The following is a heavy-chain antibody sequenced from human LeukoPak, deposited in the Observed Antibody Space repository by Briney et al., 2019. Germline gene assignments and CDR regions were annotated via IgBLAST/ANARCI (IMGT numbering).Heavy chain of an antibody. J-gene: IGHJ2*01. V-gene: IGHV3-30*02. CDR3: AKSPSHWYFDL. CDR1: AFTFSSYG. Sequence: PGGSLRLSCAASAFTFSSYGMHWVRQAPGKGLEWVAFIRYDESKRYYADSVKGRLTISRDNSESTLFLQMNGLRAEDTAVYYCAKSPSHWYFDLWGRGTLVTVSS. CDR2: IRYDESKR.